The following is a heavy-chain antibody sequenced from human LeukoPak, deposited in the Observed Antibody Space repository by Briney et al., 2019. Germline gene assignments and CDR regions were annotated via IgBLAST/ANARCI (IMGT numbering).Heavy chain of an antibody. V-gene: IGHV1-69*13. CDR1: GYTFINYD. D-gene: IGHD6-19*01. J-gene: IGHJ4*02. CDR2: IIPIFGTA. CDR3: ARGEYSSGVDY. Sequence: GASVKVSCKASGYTFINYDIRWVRQAPGQGLEWMGGIIPIFGTANYAQKFQGRVTITADESTSTAYMELSSLRSEDTAVYYCARGEYSSGVDYWGQGTLVTVSS.